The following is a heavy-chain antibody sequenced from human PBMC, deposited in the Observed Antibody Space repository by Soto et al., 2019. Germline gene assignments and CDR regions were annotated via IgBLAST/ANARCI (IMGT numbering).Heavy chain of an antibody. Sequence: EVQLLESGGGLVQPGGSLRLSCVASGFTFSSYAMSWVRQAPGKGLEWVSGINNSGGTTHYADSVKGRFTISRDNSKNTLYLQMNSLRAEDTAIYYCAKDLISSSYVGAVFDYWGQGTLVTVSS. D-gene: IGHD3-16*01. CDR1: GFTFSSYA. V-gene: IGHV3-23*01. CDR3: AKDLISSSYVGAVFDY. CDR2: INNSGGTT. J-gene: IGHJ4*02.